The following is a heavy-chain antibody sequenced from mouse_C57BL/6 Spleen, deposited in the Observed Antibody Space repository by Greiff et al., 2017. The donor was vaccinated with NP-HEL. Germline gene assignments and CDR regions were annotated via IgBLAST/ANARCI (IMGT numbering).Heavy chain of an antibody. D-gene: IGHD1-1*02. V-gene: IGHV5-4*03. CDR2: ISDGGSYT. CDR3: ARRLWMYYFDY. J-gene: IGHJ2*01. Sequence: EVKLVESGGGLVKPGGSLKLSCAASGFTFSSYAMSWVRQTPEKRLEWVATISDGGSYTYYQDNVKGRFTISSDNAKNNLYLQMSHLKSEDTAMYDCARRLWMYYFDYWGQGTTLTVSS. CDR1: GFTFSSYA.